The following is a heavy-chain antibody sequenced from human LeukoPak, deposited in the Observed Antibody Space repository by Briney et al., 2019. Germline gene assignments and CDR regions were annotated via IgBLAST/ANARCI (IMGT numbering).Heavy chain of an antibody. Sequence: GASVKVSCKASGYTFTSYGISWVRQAPGQGLEWMGWISAYNGNTNYAQKLQGRVTMTTDTSTSTAYMELRSLRSDDTAVYYCARDGLLYYYDSSGSMADYWGQGTLVTVSS. CDR1: GYTFTSYG. J-gene: IGHJ4*02. CDR3: ARDGLLYYYDSSGSMADY. V-gene: IGHV1-18*01. D-gene: IGHD3-22*01. CDR2: ISAYNGNT.